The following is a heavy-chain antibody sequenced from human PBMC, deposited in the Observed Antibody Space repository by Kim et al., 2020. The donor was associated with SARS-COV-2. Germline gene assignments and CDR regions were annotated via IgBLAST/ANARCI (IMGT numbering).Heavy chain of an antibody. CDR1: GFTFSSYG. D-gene: IGHD5-18*01. Sequence: GGSLRLSCAASGFTFSSYGMHWVRQAPGKGLEWVAVIWYDGSNKYYADSVKGRFTISRDNSKNTLYLQMNSLRAEDTAVYYCAREIGYSYGYVSFPLDYWGQGTLVTVSS. CDR3: AREIGYSYGYVSFPLDY. J-gene: IGHJ4*02. CDR2: IWYDGSNK. V-gene: IGHV3-33*08.